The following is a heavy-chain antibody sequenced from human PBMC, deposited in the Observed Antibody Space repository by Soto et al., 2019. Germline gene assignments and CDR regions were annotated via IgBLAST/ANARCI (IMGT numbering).Heavy chain of an antibody. V-gene: IGHV4-59*01. J-gene: IGHJ6*02. Sequence: QVQLQESGPGLVKPSETLSLMCTVSGGSITNYYWSWIRQSPARGLEWIGYISDSGSTKYNPSLRSRVSISLDSSKNQFSLNLTSVTAADTAVYYCARERVGHSAMDVWGQGTTVTVSS. D-gene: IGHD1-26*01. CDR2: ISDSGST. CDR1: GGSITNYY. CDR3: ARERVGHSAMDV.